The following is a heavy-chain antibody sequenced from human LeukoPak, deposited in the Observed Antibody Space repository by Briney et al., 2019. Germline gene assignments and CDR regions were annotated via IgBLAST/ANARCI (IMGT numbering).Heavy chain of an antibody. J-gene: IGHJ6*02. V-gene: IGHV4-31*03. CDR2: IYYSGST. D-gene: IGHD6-19*01. Sequence: SQTLSLTCTVSGGSISSGGYYWSWIRQHPGKGLEWIGYIYYSGSTYYNPSLKSRVTISVDTSKNQFSLKLSSVTAADTAVYYCARGEAGGRLGPHYGMDVWGQGTTVTVSS. CDR3: ARGEAGGRLGPHYGMDV. CDR1: GGSISSGGYY.